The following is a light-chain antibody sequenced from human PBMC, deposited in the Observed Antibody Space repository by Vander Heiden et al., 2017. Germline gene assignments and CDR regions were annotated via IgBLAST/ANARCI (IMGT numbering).Light chain of an antibody. V-gene: IGKV1-5*03. J-gene: IGKJ3*01. Sequence: IQSTPSPSPLSASVVDRVTIPCRASQSISSWLAWYQQKPGKAPKLLIYKASSLESGVPSRFSGSGSGTEFTLTISSLQPDDFATYYCQQDNSYPFTFGHGTKVDIK. CDR1: QSISSW. CDR3: QQDNSYPFT. CDR2: KAS.